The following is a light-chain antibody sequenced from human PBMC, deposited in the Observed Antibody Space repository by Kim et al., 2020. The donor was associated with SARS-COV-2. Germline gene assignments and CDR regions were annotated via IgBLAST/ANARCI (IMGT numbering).Light chain of an antibody. Sequence: SIVSASVGDPVTITCRARENTIGFLAWYQQKSGKAPHLLIYDASILAEGVPSRFSGSGYETEYTLTITNLQPDDIATYYCQQPGMFGPGTKVDIK. V-gene: IGKV1-5*01. CDR1: ENTIGF. J-gene: IGKJ1*01. CDR3: QQPGM. CDR2: DAS.